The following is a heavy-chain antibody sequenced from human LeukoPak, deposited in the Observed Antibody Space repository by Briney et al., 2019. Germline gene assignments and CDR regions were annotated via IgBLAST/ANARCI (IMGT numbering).Heavy chain of an antibody. Sequence: SETLSLTCIVSGGSVSSTSYYWGWIRQSPGKGLEWIGSFYYSGGIFDNRSLRSRVTISIDMSKNQFLLKLTSVTAADTAVYYCARDQRSLFDVWGQGSLVTVSS. CDR1: GGSVSSTSYY. J-gene: IGHJ4*02. CDR2: FYYSGGI. D-gene: IGHD1-26*01. V-gene: IGHV4-39*07. CDR3: ARDQRSLFDV.